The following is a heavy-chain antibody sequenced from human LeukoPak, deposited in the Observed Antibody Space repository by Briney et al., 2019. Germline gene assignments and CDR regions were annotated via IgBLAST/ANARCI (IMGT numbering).Heavy chain of an antibody. CDR1: GGSISSGSYY. CDR2: IYTSGST. J-gene: IGHJ4*02. Sequence: PSETLSLTCTVSGGSISSGSYYWSWIRQPAGKGLEWIGRIYTSGSTNYNPSLKSRVTISVDTSKNQFSLKLSSVTAADTAVYYCARAWYSSGWYVYWGQGTLVTVSS. V-gene: IGHV4-61*02. CDR3: ARAWYSSGWYVY. D-gene: IGHD6-19*01.